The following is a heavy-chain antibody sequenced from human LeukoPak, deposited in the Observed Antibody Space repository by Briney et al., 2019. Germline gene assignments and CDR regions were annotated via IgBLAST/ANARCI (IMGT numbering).Heavy chain of an antibody. CDR2: ISAYNGNT. J-gene: IGHJ4*02. Sequence: GASVKVSCKASGYTFTSYGISWVRQAPGQGLEWMGWISAYNGNTNYAQELQGRVTMTTDTSTSTAYMELRSLRSDDTAVYYCARDGSIAVAGYYFDYWGQGTLVTASS. CDR3: ARDGSIAVAGYYFDY. D-gene: IGHD6-19*01. V-gene: IGHV1-18*04. CDR1: GYTFTSYG.